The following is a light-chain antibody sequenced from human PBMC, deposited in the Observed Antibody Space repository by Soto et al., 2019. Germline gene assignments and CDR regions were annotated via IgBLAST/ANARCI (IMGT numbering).Light chain of an antibody. V-gene: IGKV1-5*03. CDR1: QSIGSW. Sequence: DIQMTQSPSTLSASVGDRVTITCRASQSIGSWLAWYQQKPGKAPKLLIYKASSLESGVPSRFSGSGSGTEFTLTINSLQPDDFATYYCQQYSSLYTFGQGTKVDIK. CDR2: KAS. J-gene: IGKJ2*01. CDR3: QQYSSLYT.